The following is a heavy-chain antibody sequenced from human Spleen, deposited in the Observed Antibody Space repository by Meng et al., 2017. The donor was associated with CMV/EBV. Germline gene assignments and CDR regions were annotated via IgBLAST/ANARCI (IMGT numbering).Heavy chain of an antibody. CDR2: IYYSGST. J-gene: IGHJ5*02. V-gene: IGHV4-39*07. CDR1: GGSISSSSHF. Sequence: SETLSLTCNVSGGSISSSSHFWGWIRQPPGKGLEWIGSIYYSGSTYYNPSLKSGVTISVDTSKNQFSLKLRSVTAADTAMYYCARDSDWRYLYGFVRFDPWGQGTLVTVSS. CDR3: ARDSDWRYLYGFVRFDP. D-gene: IGHD5-18*01.